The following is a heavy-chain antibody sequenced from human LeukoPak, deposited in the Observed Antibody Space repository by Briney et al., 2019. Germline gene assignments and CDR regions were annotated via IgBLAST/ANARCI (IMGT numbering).Heavy chain of an antibody. D-gene: IGHD5-24*01. CDR2: ISAYNGNT. V-gene: IGHV1-18*01. CDR3: ARGEMATPY. Sequence: ASVKVSCKASGYTFTSYGISWVRQAPGQGLEWMGWISAYNGNTNYAQKFQGRVTMTRDTSISTAYMELSRLRSDDTAVYYCARGEMATPYWGQGTLVTVSS. CDR1: GYTFTSYG. J-gene: IGHJ4*02.